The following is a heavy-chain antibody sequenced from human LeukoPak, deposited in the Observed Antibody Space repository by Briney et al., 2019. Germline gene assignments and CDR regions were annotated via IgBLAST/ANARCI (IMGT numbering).Heavy chain of an antibody. CDR3: ARAHSSGWYWFDR. J-gene: IGHJ5*02. V-gene: IGHV3-9*01. CDR1: GLTFDNYA. CDR2: ISWNSGYI. D-gene: IGHD6-19*01. Sequence: GGSLRLSCAASGLTFDNYAMHWVRHAPGKGLEWLSIISWNSGYIGYADSVKGRFTMSRDNAKNPLYLQMNSLRAEDTAVYYCARAHSSGWYWFDRWGQGTLVTVSS.